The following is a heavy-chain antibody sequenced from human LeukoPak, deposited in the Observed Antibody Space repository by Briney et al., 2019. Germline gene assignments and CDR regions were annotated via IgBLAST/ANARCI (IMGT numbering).Heavy chain of an antibody. D-gene: IGHD5-18*01. CDR2: IYYSGST. V-gene: IGHV4-59*01. CDR3: ARDLGVMVRAFDI. Sequence: SETLSLTCTVSGGSISSYYWSWIRQPPGKRLGWIGYIYYSGSTSYNPSLKSRVTISVDTSKNQISLKLSSVTAADTAVYYCARDLGVMVRAFDIWGQGTMVTVSS. CDR1: GGSISSYY. J-gene: IGHJ3*02.